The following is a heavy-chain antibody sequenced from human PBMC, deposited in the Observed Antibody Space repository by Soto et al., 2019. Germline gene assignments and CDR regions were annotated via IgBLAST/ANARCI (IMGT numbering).Heavy chain of an antibody. CDR3: ARGPVLLWFGPGVYGMDV. J-gene: IGHJ6*02. V-gene: IGHV1-8*01. CDR2: MNPNSGNT. CDR1: GFIFTCYS. D-gene: IGHD3-10*01. Sequence: ASAKVSCKDPGFIFTCYSLYWLQQSTGQGLEWMGWMNPNSGNTGYAQKFQGRVTMTRNTSISTAYMELSSLRSEDTAVYYCARGPVLLWFGPGVYGMDVWGQGTTVTVSS.